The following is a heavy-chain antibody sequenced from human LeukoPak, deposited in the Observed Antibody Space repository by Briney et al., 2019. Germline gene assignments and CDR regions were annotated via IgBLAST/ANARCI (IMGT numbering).Heavy chain of an antibody. CDR3: ARVSGYDSSGYD. J-gene: IGHJ4*02. CDR1: GYTFTSYD. Sequence: ASVKVSCKASGYTFTSYDINWVRQATGQGLEWMGWMNPNSGNTGYAQKFQGRVTITRNTSISTAYMELSSLRSEDTAVYYCARVSGYDSSGYDWGQGTLVTVSS. CDR2: MNPNSGNT. D-gene: IGHD3-22*01. V-gene: IGHV1-8*03.